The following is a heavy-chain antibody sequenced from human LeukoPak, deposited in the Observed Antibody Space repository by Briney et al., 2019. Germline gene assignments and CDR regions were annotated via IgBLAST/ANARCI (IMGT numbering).Heavy chain of an antibody. D-gene: IGHD3-10*01. CDR1: GFSISNDW. Sequence: GGTLRLSCAASGFSISNDWMSWVRQAPGKGLEWVARVKSRSAGETTDYAAPVKGRFTISRDDSKNTLYLQMNSLKTEDTAVYYCTLIQGWGSGSYYRDFWGQGTLVTVSS. CDR3: TLIQGWGSGSYYRDF. V-gene: IGHV3-15*01. J-gene: IGHJ4*02. CDR2: VKSRSAGETT.